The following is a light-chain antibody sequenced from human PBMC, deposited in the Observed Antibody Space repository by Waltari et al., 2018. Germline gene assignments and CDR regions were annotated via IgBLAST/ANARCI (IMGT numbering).Light chain of an antibody. CDR2: SAA. Sequence: ETVMTQSPATLSALPGERVTLSCGASQSISSHLAWYQQKPGQPPRLVIYSAASRATGVPVRFSGSGSWTDFTLTIRNLQSEDFAVYYCQQYNNWPLTFGGGTKVEL. CDR1: QSISSH. J-gene: IGKJ4*01. V-gene: IGKV3-15*01. CDR3: QQYNNWPLT.